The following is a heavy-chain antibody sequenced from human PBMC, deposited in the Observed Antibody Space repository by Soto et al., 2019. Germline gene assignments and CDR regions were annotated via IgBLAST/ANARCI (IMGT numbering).Heavy chain of an antibody. J-gene: IGHJ6*02. CDR2: IIPSCCTA. V-gene: IGHV1-69*06. CDR3: AREGDEGGYRCYEIICYYYGMDV. Sequence: SVNVSYKACVGTFSNYDISWVRQAPGQGLEWMGGIIPSCCTATFAEKFQGRVTTTGDKSTSKAKMEMSSLRSEDTALYYCAREGDEGGYRCYEIICYYYGMDVWGQGTTVTVSS. CDR1: VGTFSNYD. D-gene: IGHD5-12*01.